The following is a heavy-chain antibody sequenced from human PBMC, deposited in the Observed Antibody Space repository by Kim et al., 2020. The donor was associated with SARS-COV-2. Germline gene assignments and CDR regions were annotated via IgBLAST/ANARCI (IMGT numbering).Heavy chain of an antibody. Sequence: SETLSLTCTVSGGSISSGDYYWSWIRQPPGKGLEWIGYIYYSGSTYYNPSLKSRVTISVDTSKNQFSLKLSSVTAADTAVYYCAREALTTYYYDSSGYPAAFDIWGQGTMVTVSS. J-gene: IGHJ3*02. CDR3: AREALTTYYYDSSGYPAAFDI. CDR2: IYYSGST. V-gene: IGHV4-30-4*01. CDR1: GGSISSGDYY. D-gene: IGHD3-22*01.